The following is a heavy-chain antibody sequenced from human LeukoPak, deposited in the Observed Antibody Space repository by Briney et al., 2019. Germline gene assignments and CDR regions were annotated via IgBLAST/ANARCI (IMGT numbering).Heavy chain of an antibody. Sequence: GGSLRLSCAACGFSFSSYWMSWVRQAPGKGLEWVANIKQDGSEKYYVDYVKGRFTISRDNAKNSLYLQMNSLRAEDTAVYYCAREGVAAAGNPFDYWGQGTLVTVSS. CDR2: IKQDGSEK. CDR3: AREGVAAAGNPFDY. J-gene: IGHJ4*02. D-gene: IGHD6-13*01. V-gene: IGHV3-7*01. CDR1: GFSFSSYW.